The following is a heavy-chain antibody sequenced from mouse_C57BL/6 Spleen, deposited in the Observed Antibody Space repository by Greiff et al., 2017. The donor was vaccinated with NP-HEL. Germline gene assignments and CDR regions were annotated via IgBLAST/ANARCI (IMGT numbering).Heavy chain of an antibody. J-gene: IGHJ2*01. Sequence: VQLQQSGPELVKPGASVKISCKASGYAFSSSWMNWVKQRPGKGLEWIGRIYPGDGDTNYNGKFKGKATLTADKSSSTAYMQLSSLTSEDSAVYFCARAVITTVVAEDYFDYWGQSTTLTVSS. V-gene: IGHV1-82*01. D-gene: IGHD1-1*01. CDR1: GYAFSSSW. CDR2: IYPGDGDT. CDR3: ARAVITTVVAEDYFDY.